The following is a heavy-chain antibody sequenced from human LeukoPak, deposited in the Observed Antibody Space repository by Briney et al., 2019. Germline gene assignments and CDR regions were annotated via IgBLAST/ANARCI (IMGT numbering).Heavy chain of an antibody. Sequence: SETLSLTCTVSGDSISSYYCSWIRQPPGKGLEWIGSIYHSGSTYYNPSLKSRVTISVDTSKNQFSLKLSSVTAADTAVYYCARDPPGYSSGWYDNGGFDYWGQGTLVTVSS. CDR1: GDSISSYY. J-gene: IGHJ4*02. V-gene: IGHV4-38-2*02. CDR3: ARDPPGYSSGWYDNGGFDY. D-gene: IGHD6-19*01. CDR2: IYHSGST.